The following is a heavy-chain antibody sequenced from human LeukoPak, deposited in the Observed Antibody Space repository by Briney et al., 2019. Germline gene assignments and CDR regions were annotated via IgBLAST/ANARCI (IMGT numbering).Heavy chain of an antibody. Sequence: PSETLSLTCTVSGGSISSYYWSWIRQPPGKGLEWIGYIYYSGSTNYNPSLKSRVTISVNTSKNQFSLKLSSVTAADTAVYYCARSLDPYYYDSSGYLTVWGQGTTVTVSS. D-gene: IGHD3-22*01. CDR2: IYYSGST. CDR3: ARSLDPYYYDSSGYLTV. J-gene: IGHJ6*02. CDR1: GGSISSYY. V-gene: IGHV4-59*01.